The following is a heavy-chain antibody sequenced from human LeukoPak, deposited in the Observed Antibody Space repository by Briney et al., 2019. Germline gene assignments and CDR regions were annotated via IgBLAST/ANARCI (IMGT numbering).Heavy chain of an antibody. J-gene: IGHJ5*02. V-gene: IGHV3-23*01. CDR1: GFNFRDYA. Sequence: GGSLRLSCAASGFNFRDYAMSWVRQAPGKGLEWVPSISYSVGITYYADSVKGRFTISRDNSKNTLYLQMSSLRAEDTAIYYCAKDSEGYWFDPWGQGTLVTVSS. CDR2: ISYSVGIT. CDR3: AKDSEGYWFDP.